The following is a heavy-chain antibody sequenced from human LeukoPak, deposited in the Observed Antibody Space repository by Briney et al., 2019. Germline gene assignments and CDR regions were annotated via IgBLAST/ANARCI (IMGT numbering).Heavy chain of an antibody. CDR3: AKPPYSSSWFFFDY. Sequence: PGGSLRLSCAASGFTFSIYAMSWVRQAPGKGLEWVSAISGSGGSTYYADSVKGRFTISRDNSKNTLYLQMNSLRAEDTAVYYCAKPPYSSSWFFFDYWGQGTLVTVSS. CDR2: ISGSGGST. CDR1: GFTFSIYA. V-gene: IGHV3-23*01. J-gene: IGHJ4*02. D-gene: IGHD6-13*01.